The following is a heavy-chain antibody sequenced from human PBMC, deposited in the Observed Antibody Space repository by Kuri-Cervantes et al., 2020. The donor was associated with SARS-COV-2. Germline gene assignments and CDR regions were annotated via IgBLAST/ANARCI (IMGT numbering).Heavy chain of an antibody. CDR1: GGTFSSYA. Sequence: SCKASGGTFSSYAMHRVRQAPGQGLEYVSCISSNGGNTYYADSVKGRFTISRDNSKSTLYIQMSRLRAEDTAVYYCLKDRSRSGSYYYFFDYWGQGTLVTVSS. J-gene: IGHJ4*02. CDR3: LKDRSRSGSYYYFFDY. V-gene: IGHV3-64D*06. D-gene: IGHD3-10*01. CDR2: ISSNGGNT.